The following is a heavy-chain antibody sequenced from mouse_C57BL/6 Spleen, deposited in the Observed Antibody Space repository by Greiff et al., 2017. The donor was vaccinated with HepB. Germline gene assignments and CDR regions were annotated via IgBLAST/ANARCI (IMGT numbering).Heavy chain of an antibody. D-gene: IGHD4-1*01. V-gene: IGHV1-64*01. J-gene: IGHJ3*01. Sequence: QVQLKQPGAELVKPGASVKLSCKASGYTFTSYWMHWVKQRPGQGLEWIGMIHPNSGSTNYNEKFKSKATLTVDKSSSTAYMQLSSLTSEDSAVYYCARSNWVEGFAYWGQGTLVTVSA. CDR3: ARSNWVEGFAY. CDR2: IHPNSGST. CDR1: GYTFTSYW.